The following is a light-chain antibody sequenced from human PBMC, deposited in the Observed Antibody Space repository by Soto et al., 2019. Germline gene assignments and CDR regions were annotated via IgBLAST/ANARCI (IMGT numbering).Light chain of an antibody. CDR1: QTIVSTYNKKNC. J-gene: IGKJ4*01. CDR2: WAS. V-gene: IGKV4-1*01. CDR3: QQYYISPVLT. Sequence: VLTQSPESLTLSLGERATISCRSSQTIVSTYNKKNCLAWYQVKTRQPPKLLIYWASTRESGVPDRFSGGGSGTEFILTISSLQAEDVAVDYCQQYYISPVLTFGGGTKVEL.